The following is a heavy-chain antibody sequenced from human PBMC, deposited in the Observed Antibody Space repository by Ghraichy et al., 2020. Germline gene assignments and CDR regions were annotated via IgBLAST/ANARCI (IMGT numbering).Heavy chain of an antibody. V-gene: IGHV3-53*01. Sequence: GGSLRLSCAASGFTVSSNYMSWVRQAPGKGLEWVSVIYSGGSTYYADSVKGRFTISRDNSKNTLYLQMNSLRAEDTAVYYCATTYYYDGRGAFDIWGQGTMVTVSS. CDR2: IYSGGST. CDR1: GFTVSSNY. J-gene: IGHJ3*02. D-gene: IGHD3-22*01. CDR3: ATTYYYDGRGAFDI.